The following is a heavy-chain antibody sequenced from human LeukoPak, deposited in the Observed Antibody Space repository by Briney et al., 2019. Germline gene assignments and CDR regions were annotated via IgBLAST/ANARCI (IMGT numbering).Heavy chain of an antibody. CDR1: GFTFSRSA. J-gene: IGHJ4*02. CDR2: ISYDGGKK. V-gene: IGHV3-30*04. D-gene: IGHD6-6*01. Sequence: GGSLRLSCAASGFTFSRSAMHWVRQAPGKGLEGVALISYDGGKKYYADSVKGRFTISRDNSKNTLYLQMNSLRAEDTAVYFCVSLGYSSSSVRYWGQGTLVTVSS. CDR3: VSLGYSSSSVRY.